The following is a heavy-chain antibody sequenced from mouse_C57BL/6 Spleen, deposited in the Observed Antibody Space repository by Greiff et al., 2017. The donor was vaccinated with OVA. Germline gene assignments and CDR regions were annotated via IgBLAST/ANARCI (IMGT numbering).Heavy chain of an antibody. J-gene: IGHJ4*01. V-gene: IGHV1-72*01. D-gene: IGHD2-4*01. CDR1: GYTFTSYW. Sequence: QVQLKQPGAELVKPGASVKLSCKASGYTFTSYWMHWVKQRPGRGLEWIGRIDPNSGGTKYNEKFKSKATLTVDKPSSTAYMQLSSLTSEDSAVYYCAREGLRLAMDYWGQGTSVTVSS. CDR2: IDPNSGGT. CDR3: AREGLRLAMDY.